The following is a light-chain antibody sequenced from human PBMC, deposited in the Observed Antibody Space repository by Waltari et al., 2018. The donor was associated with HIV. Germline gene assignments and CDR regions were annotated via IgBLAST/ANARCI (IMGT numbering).Light chain of an antibody. CDR2: DAT. V-gene: IGLV2-14*01. J-gene: IGLJ1*01. Sequence: QSALTQPASVSGSPGQSITISCSGTTSDVGGSNYVSWYQQHPGKAPNLILFDATHRPAGISHRFSGSKSGNTASLTISGRQAEDEADYYCSSSTRSTTLDAVFGTGTKVSVL. CDR3: SSSTRSTTLDAV. CDR1: TSDVGGSNY.